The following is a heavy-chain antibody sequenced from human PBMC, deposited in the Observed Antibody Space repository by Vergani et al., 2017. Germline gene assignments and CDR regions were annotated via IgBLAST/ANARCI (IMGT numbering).Heavy chain of an antibody. D-gene: IGHD3-22*01. CDR2: IYHSGST. V-gene: IGHV4-38-2*01. J-gene: IGHJ5*02. CDR1: GSSISSGYY. Sequence: QVQLQESGPGLVKPSETLSLTCAVSGSSISSGYYWGWSRQPPGKGLEWLGSIYHSGSTYYNPSRKSRVTISVDTSKNQFSLKLSSVTAADTAVYYCASLWDDSSGYYQSLGWFDPWGQGTLVTVSS. CDR3: ASLWDDSSGYYQSLGWFDP.